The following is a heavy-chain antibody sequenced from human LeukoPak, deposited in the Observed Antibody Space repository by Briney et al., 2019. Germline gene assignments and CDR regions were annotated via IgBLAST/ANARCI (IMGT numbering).Heavy chain of an antibody. Sequence: GGSLRLSCAASGFTFSTYWMHWVRQAPGKGLVWVSRNPDGTTTSYADSVKGRFTISRDNAKDTVYLQMNSLRGEDTAVYYCARSLLDSPYYYGMDVWGQGTTVTVSS. D-gene: IGHD3-9*01. CDR1: GFTFSTYW. CDR3: ARSLLDSPYYYGMDV. V-gene: IGHV3-74*01. J-gene: IGHJ6*02. CDR2: NPDGTTT.